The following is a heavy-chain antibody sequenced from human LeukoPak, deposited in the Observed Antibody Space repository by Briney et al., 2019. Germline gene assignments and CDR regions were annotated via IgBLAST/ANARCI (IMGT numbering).Heavy chain of an antibody. CDR3: ARNDILTGYSIDY. CDR1: GGSISSYY. D-gene: IGHD3-9*01. Sequence: SETLSLTCTVSGGSISSYYWSWIRQPPGKGLEWIGYIYYSGSTNYNPSLKSRVTISVDTSKNQFSLKLSSVTAADTAVYYCARNDILTGYSIDYWGQGTLVTVSS. V-gene: IGHV4-59*01. CDR2: IYYSGST. J-gene: IGHJ4*02.